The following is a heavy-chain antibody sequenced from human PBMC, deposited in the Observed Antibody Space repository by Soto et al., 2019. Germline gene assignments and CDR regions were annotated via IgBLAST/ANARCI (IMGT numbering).Heavy chain of an antibody. V-gene: IGHV1-46*03. D-gene: IGHD3-10*01. CDR1: GYTFTSYY. CDR3: ARGYGMVRGLDV. Sequence: QVQLVQSGAEVKKPGASVKVSCKASGYTFTSYYMHWVRQAPGQGLEWMGIINPSGGSTSYAQKFQGRVTMTKDTYTSTVYMELSSLRCEDTAVYYCARGYGMVRGLDVWGQGTTVTVFS. J-gene: IGHJ6*02. CDR2: INPSGGST.